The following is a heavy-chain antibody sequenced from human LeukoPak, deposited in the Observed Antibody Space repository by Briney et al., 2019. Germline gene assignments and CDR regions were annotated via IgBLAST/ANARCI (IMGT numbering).Heavy chain of an antibody. J-gene: IGHJ3*02. V-gene: IGHV4-39*01. CDR3: ARGGYYDSSFAFDI. CDR2: IYYSGST. CDR1: SGSISSSSYY. Sequence: SETLSLTCTVSSGSISSSSYYWGWIRQPPGEGLEWIGNIYYSGSTYYNPSLKSRVTISVDTSKNQFSLKLSSVTAADTAVYYCARGGYYDSSFAFDIWDQGTMVTVSS. D-gene: IGHD3-22*01.